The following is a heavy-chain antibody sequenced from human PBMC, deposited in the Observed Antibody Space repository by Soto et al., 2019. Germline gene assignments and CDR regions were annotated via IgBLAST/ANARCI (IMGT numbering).Heavy chain of an antibody. D-gene: IGHD2-21*02. CDR3: ARDLWGYCGTDCYPLDV. V-gene: IGHV4-59*01. Sequence: QVQLQESGPGLVKPSETLSLTCTVSGGTISRYYWSWIRQPPGKGLEWIGYMYNTGSTDYNPSFKSRATTSVDTSKNQSPLKLNSATAANTAVYYCARDLWGYCGTDCYPLDVWGQGTTVTVSS. CDR2: MYNTGST. J-gene: IGHJ6*02. CDR1: GGTISRYY.